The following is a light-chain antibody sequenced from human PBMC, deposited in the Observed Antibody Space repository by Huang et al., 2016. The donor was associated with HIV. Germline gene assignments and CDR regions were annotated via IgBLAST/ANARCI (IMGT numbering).Light chain of an antibody. CDR3: QQRSNWPLT. J-gene: IGKJ4*01. V-gene: IGKV3-11*01. CDR1: QSVSSY. Sequence: EIVLTQSPATLSLSPGERATLSCRASQSVSSYLAWYQPKPGQPPRLLIYEASNRATGIPARFSGSGSVTDFTLTISSLEPEDFAVYYCQQRSNWPLTFGGGTKVEIK. CDR2: EAS.